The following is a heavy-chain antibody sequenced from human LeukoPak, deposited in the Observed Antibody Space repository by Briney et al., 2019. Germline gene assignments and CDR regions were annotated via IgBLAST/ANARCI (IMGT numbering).Heavy chain of an antibody. CDR1: GGTFSRDG. CDR2: IIPITDIA. D-gene: IGHD5-24*01. CDR3: ARDGEDGDGYRDLDY. J-gene: IGHJ4*02. V-gene: IGHV1-69*04. Sequence: SVKVSCKASGGTFSRDGISWVRQAPGQGLEWMGRIIPITDIANYAQKFQGRVTITADKSTSTAYMQLSSLRSEDTAVYYCARDGEDGDGYRDLDYWGQGTLVTVSS.